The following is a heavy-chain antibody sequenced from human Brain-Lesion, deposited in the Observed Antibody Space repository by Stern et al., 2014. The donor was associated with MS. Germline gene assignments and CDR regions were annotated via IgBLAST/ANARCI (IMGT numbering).Heavy chain of an antibody. V-gene: IGHV1-2*04. Sequence: VQLVQSGAEVKKPGASVKVSCKASGYTFTGYYMHWVRQAPGQGLEWMGWINPKSGGPNYAQKFQGWGTMTRDTSINTAYMELSRLRSDDTAVYYCATYYYDSTGYNDFWGQGTLVTVSS. CDR1: GYTFTGYY. CDR3: ATYYYDSTGYNDF. J-gene: IGHJ4*02. CDR2: INPKSGGP. D-gene: IGHD3-22*01.